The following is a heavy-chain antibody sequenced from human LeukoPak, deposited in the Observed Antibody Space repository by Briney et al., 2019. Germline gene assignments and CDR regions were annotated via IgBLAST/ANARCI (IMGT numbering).Heavy chain of an antibody. Sequence: ASVKVSCKASGYTFTSYDINWVRQATGQGLEWMGWMNPNSGNTGYAQKFQGRVTMTRNTSISTAYMELSSLRSEDTAVYYCARDKLAPRPGHNWFDPWGQGTLVTVPS. CDR1: GYTFTSYD. CDR3: ARDKLAPRPGHNWFDP. J-gene: IGHJ5*02. D-gene: IGHD6-6*01. CDR2: MNPNSGNT. V-gene: IGHV1-8*01.